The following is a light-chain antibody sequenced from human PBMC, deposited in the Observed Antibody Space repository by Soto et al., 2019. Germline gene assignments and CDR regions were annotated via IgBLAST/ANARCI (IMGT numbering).Light chain of an antibody. J-gene: IGLJ3*02. CDR1: SGHSSYT. Sequence: QSVLTQSSSASASLGSSVKLTCSLSSGHSSYTIAWHQQQPGKAPRYLMKLEGSGNYNKGSGVPDRFSGSSSGADRYLTISNLQFEDEADYYCETWDSNTPWVFGGGTKLTVL. CDR3: ETWDSNTPWV. V-gene: IGLV4-60*02. CDR2: LEGSGNY.